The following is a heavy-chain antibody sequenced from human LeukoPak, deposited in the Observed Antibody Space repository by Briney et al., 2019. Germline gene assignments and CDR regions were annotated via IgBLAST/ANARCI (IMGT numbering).Heavy chain of an antibody. CDR1: GGTFSSYA. D-gene: IGHD3-22*01. CDR3: ARDRGRQQYYYDSSGYYYY. Sequence: SVKVSCKASGGTFSSYAISWVRQAPGQGLEWMGRIIPILGIANYAQKFQGRVTITADKSTSTAYMELSSLRSEDTAVYYCARDRGRQQYYYDSSGYYYYWGQGTLSPSPQ. V-gene: IGHV1-69*04. J-gene: IGHJ4*02. CDR2: IIPILGIA.